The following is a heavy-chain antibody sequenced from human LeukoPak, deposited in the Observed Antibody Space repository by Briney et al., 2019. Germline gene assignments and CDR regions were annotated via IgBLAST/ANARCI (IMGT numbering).Heavy chain of an antibody. V-gene: IGHV3-21*04. CDR3: AKDQATMIVVVITCFDY. CDR2: ISSSSSYI. D-gene: IGHD3-22*01. CDR1: GFTFSSYS. Sequence: PGGSLRLSCAASGFTFSSYSMNWVRQAPGKGLEWVSSISSSSSYIYYADSVKGRFTISRDNSKNTLYLQMNSLRAEDTAVYYCAKDQATMIVVVITCFDYWGQGTLVTVSS. J-gene: IGHJ4*02.